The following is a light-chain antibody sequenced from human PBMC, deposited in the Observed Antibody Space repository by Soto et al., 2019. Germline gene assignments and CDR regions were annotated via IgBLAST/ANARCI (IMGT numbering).Light chain of an antibody. Sequence: QSVLTQPPSASGSPGQSVTISCTGTSSDVGGHDYVSWYQQHPGKAPKLMIYELSKRPSGVPDRFSGSKSGNTASLTVSGLQAEDEADYYCSSYVTGNSLIFGGGTKLTVL. J-gene: IGLJ2*01. CDR1: SSDVGGHDY. CDR2: ELS. CDR3: SSYVTGNSLI. V-gene: IGLV2-8*01.